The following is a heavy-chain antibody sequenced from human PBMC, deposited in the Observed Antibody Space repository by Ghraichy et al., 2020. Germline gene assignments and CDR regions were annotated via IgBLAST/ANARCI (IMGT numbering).Heavy chain of an antibody. CDR2: ITGTGANT. Sequence: GALRLSCAASGFIFSNYAMTWVRQAPGKGLEWVSSITGTGANTYYEDSVKGRFTISRDNSKNTLYLQMNSLRAEDTAVYYCAKDDYCSGATCATYYYYGLDLWGQGTTVTVSS. CDR1: GFIFSNYA. V-gene: IGHV3-23*01. D-gene: IGHD2-15*01. CDR3: AKDDYCSGATCATYYYYGLDL. J-gene: IGHJ6*02.